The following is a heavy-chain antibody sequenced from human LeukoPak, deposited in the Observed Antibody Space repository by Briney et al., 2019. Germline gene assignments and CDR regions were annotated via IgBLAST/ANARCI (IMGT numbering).Heavy chain of an antibody. CDR2: IYYSGST. V-gene: IGHV4-39*01. D-gene: IGHD3-22*01. CDR3: ASTGAEIVT. J-gene: IGHJ4*02. Sequence: SETLSLTCTVSGGSISSSYYWGWIRQPPGKGLEWIGSIYYSGSTYYDPSLKSRVTISVDTSKNQFSLKLSSVTAADTAVYYCASTGAEIVTGGQGTLVTVSS. CDR1: GGSISSSYY.